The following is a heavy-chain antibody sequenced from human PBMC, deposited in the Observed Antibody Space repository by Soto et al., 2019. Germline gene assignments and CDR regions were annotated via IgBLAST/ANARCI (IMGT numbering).Heavy chain of an antibody. V-gene: IGHV3-30-3*01. CDR3: ARQSSGWYGIDY. CDR1: GFIFSSYA. D-gene: IGHD6-19*01. Sequence: GGSLRLSCAASGFIFSSYAMHWVRQAPGKGLEWVAVISYDGSNKYYADSVKGRFTISRDNSKNTLYLQMNSLRAEDTAVYYCARQSSGWYGIDYWGQGTLVTVSS. J-gene: IGHJ4*02. CDR2: ISYDGSNK.